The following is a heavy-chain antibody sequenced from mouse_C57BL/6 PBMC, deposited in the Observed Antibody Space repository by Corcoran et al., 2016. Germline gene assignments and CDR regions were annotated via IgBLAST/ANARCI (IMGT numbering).Heavy chain of an antibody. D-gene: IGHD2-4*01. CDR2: INTYSGVP. V-gene: IGHV9-3*01. Sequence: QIQLVQSGPELKKPGETVKISCKASGYTFTTYGMSWVKQAPGKGLKWMGWINTYSGVPTYADDFKGRFAFSLDTSASTAYLQINNLKTEDTATYFCARDDYAFYYWGQGTTLTVSS. J-gene: IGHJ2*01. CDR3: ARDDYAFYY. CDR1: GYTFTTYG.